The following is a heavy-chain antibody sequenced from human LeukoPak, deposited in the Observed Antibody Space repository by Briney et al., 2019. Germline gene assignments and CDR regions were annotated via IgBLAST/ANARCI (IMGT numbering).Heavy chain of an antibody. CDR2: IYYRGNT. CDR1: GGSSRSSTYY. J-gene: IGHJ4*02. D-gene: IGHD6-25*01. CDR3: ARPPVAAPTSYFGY. V-gene: IGHV4-39*01. Sequence: KPSETLSLTCTVSGGSSRSSTYYLGWIRQPPGKGFEWIGTIYYRGNTYYNPSLKSRITISVDTSKNQFSLNLNSVTAADTAVYYCARPPVAAPTSYFGYWGLGILVTVSS.